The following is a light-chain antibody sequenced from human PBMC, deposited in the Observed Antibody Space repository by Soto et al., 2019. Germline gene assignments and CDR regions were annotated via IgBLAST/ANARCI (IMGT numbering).Light chain of an antibody. J-gene: IGKJ5*01. CDR3: QQYTGQPTT. CDR2: GAS. CDR1: QSVSGN. Sequence: EILITQSPATLSVSPGERPTLSWRASQSVSGNLAWYQQTNGQAPRLLIYGASTRDAGIPDRFSGSGSGTDFTLPITRLEPEDSEVYFCQQYTGQPTTFGQGTRLEIK. V-gene: IGKV3D-15*01.